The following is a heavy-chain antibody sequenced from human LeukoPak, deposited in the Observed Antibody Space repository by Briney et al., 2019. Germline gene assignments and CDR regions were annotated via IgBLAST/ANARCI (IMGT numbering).Heavy chain of an antibody. CDR1: GFTFNNAW. CDR2: IKSKGDGGTT. CDR3: ARVENEAAGTDPFQH. J-gene: IGHJ1*01. Sequence: GGSLRLSCATSGFTFNNAWMNWVRQAPGKGLEWVGRIKSKGDGGTTDYAAPVKGRFTISRDDSKNTLYLQMNSLKIEDTAVYYCARVENEAAGTDPFQHWGQGTLVTVSS. V-gene: IGHV3-15*01. D-gene: IGHD6-13*01.